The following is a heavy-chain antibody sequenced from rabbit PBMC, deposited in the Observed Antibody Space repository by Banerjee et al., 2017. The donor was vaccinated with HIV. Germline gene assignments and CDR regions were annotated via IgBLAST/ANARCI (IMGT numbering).Heavy chain of an antibody. J-gene: IGHJ4*01. Sequence: QEQLEESGGDLVKPEGSLTLTCTASGFTISSSYWICWVRQAPGKGLEWIACIYTGDGDTYYASWAKGRFTVSKTSSTTVTLQMTSLTAADTATYFCARGYTYGYSAYAYGFNLWGPGTLVTVS. CDR2: IYTGDGDT. CDR1: GFTISSSYW. D-gene: IGHD6-1*01. CDR3: ARGYTYGYSAYAYGFNL. V-gene: IGHV1S45*01.